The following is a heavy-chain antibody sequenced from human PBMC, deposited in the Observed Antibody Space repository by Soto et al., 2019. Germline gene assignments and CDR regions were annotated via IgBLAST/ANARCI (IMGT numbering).Heavy chain of an antibody. V-gene: IGHV1-46*02. D-gene: IGHD2-21*02. Sequence: ASVKVSCKPSGYTFNTYYLHWVRQAPGQALEWMGVIHPSGGGTTYAQKFLGRVTVTRDTSTSTVFMELSSLRSDDTSVYYCARGGHIAVVTASFDYWGQGTLVTVSS. J-gene: IGHJ4*02. CDR2: IHPSGGGT. CDR3: ARGGHIAVVTASFDY. CDR1: GYTFNTYY.